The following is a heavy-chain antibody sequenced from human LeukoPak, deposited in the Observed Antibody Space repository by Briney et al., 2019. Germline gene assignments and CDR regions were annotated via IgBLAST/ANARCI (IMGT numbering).Heavy chain of an antibody. CDR3: ARAGPSYYYGSGSSNWGHAFDI. D-gene: IGHD3-10*01. Sequence: PGGSLRLSCAASGFTFSDHYMDWVRQAPGKGLEWVGRTRNKANSYTTEYAASVKGRFTISRDDSKNSLYLQMNSLKTEDTAVYYCARAGPSYYYGSGSSNWGHAFDIWGQGTMVTVSS. CDR2: TRNKANSYTT. CDR1: GFTFSDHY. J-gene: IGHJ3*02. V-gene: IGHV3-72*01.